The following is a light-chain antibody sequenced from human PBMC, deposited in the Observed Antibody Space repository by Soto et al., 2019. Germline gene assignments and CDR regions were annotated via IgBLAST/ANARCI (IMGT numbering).Light chain of an antibody. Sequence: QPVLTQPPSASGSPGQSVTISCTGTSSDVGGYNYVSWYQQHPDKVPKLIIYEVNKRPSGVPDRFSGSKSGNTASLTVSGLQAEDEADYYCTSYAGGNNVFGTGTKLTVL. CDR1: SSDVGGYNY. J-gene: IGLJ1*01. CDR3: TSYAGGNNV. CDR2: EVN. V-gene: IGLV2-8*01.